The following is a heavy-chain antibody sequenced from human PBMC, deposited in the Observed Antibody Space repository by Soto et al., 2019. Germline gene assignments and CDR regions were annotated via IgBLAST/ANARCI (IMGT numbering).Heavy chain of an antibody. V-gene: IGHV3-23*01. CDR2: ISGSGGST. Sequence: GGSLRLSCAASGFTFSSYAMSWVRQAPGKGLEWVSAISGSGGSTYYADSVKGRFTISRDNSKNTLYLQMNSLRAEDTAVYYCANHAAAPYYDFWAGREGPSDYWGQGTLVTVSS. D-gene: IGHD3-3*01. CDR1: GFTFSSYA. CDR3: ANHAAAPYYDFWAGREGPSDY. J-gene: IGHJ4*02.